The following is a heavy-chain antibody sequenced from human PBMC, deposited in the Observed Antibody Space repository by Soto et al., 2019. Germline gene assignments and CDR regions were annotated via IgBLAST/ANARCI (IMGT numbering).Heavy chain of an antibody. Sequence: ASVKVSCKASGYTFTSYYMHWVRQAPGQGLEWMGIINPSGGSTSYAQKFQGRVTMTRDTSTSTVYMELSSLRSEDTAVYYCARDGARSKWELLPLADYYYGMDVWGQGTTVTVSS. CDR3: ARDGARSKWELLPLADYYYGMDV. V-gene: IGHV1-46*01. J-gene: IGHJ6*02. CDR1: GYTFTSYY. CDR2: INPSGGST. D-gene: IGHD1-26*01.